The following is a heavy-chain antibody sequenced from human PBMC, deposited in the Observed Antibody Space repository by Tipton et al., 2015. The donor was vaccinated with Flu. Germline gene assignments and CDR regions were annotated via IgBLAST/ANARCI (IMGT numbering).Heavy chain of an antibody. J-gene: IGHJ4*02. Sequence: TLSLTCTVSGGSISSGGYYWSWIRQHPGKGLEWIGYIDYSGGTYYNPSLKSRVTISVDTSKNQFSLKLSSVTAADTAVYYCARQLSVGATSGFDYWGQGTLVTVSS. D-gene: IGHD1-26*01. CDR2: IDYSGGT. CDR1: GGSISSGGYY. CDR3: ARQLSVGATSGFDY. V-gene: IGHV4-31*03.